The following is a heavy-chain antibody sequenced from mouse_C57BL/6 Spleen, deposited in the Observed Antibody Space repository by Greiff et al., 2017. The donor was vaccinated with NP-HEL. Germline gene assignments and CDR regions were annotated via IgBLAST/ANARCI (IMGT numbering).Heavy chain of an antibody. CDR3: ARGEYGDYDRYFDV. CDR2: IHPNSGST. Sequence: QVQLQQPGAELVKPGASVKLSCKASGYTFTSYWMHWVKQRPGQGLEWIGMIHPNSGSTNYNEKFKSKATLTVDKSSSTAYMQLSSLTSEDSAVYYCARGEYGDYDRYFDVWGTGTTVTVSS. D-gene: IGHD2-4*01. J-gene: IGHJ1*03. CDR1: GYTFTSYW. V-gene: IGHV1-64*01.